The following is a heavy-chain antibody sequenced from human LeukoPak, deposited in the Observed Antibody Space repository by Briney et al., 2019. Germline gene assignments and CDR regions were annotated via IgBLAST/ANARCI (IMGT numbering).Heavy chain of an antibody. D-gene: IGHD4-17*01. CDR3: VKDAADYGENGWFDP. Sequence: PGRSLRLSCAASGFTFSTYAMHWVRQAPGKGLECVSVISKDGRRIFYADSVKGRSTISRDNSKNTLYLQVSSLRTEDTAVYYCVKDAADYGENGWFDPWGQGTLVTVSS. J-gene: IGHJ5*02. V-gene: IGHV3-64D*09. CDR2: ISKDGRRI. CDR1: GFTFSTYA.